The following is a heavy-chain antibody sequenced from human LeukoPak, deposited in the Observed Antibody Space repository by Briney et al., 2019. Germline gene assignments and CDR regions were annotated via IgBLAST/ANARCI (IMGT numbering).Heavy chain of an antibody. CDR3: AREAAY. V-gene: IGHV3-7*03. CDR1: GFTFSSYG. J-gene: IGHJ4*02. Sequence: GGSLRLSCAASGFTFSSYGMSWVRQAPGKGLEWLANIKGDGSEKNYVASMKGRFTISRDNVDNSLYLQLNNLRVEDTAMYYCAREAAYWGQGTRVTVSS. D-gene: IGHD6-25*01. CDR2: IKGDGSEK.